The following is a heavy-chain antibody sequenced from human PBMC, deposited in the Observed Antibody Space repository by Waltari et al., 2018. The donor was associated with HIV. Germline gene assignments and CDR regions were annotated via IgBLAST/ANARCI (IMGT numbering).Heavy chain of an antibody. J-gene: IGHJ4*02. Sequence: GFTLDDYAMHWVRQAPGKGLEWVSGISWNSGSIGYADSVKGRFTISRDNAKNSLYLQMNSLRAEDTALYYCAKAEDFQLELRYPVLFDYWGQGTLVTVSS. V-gene: IGHV3-9*01. CDR3: AKAEDFQLELRYPVLFDY. D-gene: IGHD1-7*01. CDR2: ISWNSGSI. CDR1: GFTLDDYA.